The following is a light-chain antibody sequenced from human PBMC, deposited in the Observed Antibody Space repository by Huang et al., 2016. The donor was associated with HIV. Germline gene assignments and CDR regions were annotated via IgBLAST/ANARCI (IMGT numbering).Light chain of an antibody. CDR2: VAA. CDR3: QQRGSWPLT. CDR1: QSVANY. Sequence: EIVLTQSPATLSLSPGERATLSCRASQSVANYLAWYQQKPGQAPRLLIYVAANRATGIPARVSGSGSGTDFTLTISSLEPEDFAVYYCQQRGSWPLTFGGGTKVDI. V-gene: IGKV3-11*01. J-gene: IGKJ4*01.